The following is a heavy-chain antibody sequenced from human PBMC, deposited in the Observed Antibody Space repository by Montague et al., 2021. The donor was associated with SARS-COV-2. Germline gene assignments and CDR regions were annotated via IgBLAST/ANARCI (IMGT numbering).Heavy chain of an antibody. D-gene: IGHD6-19*01. CDR3: ARYEAVADAFDI. V-gene: IGHV4-59*11. J-gene: IGHJ3*02. CDR2: IYYSGTT. CDR1: GASISSHY. Sequence: SETLSLTCSVSGASISSHYWSWIRQSPGKGLEWIGYIYYSGTTIYNPSLESRVTISVDTSSNVFSLKLRSVTAADTAIYYCARYEAVADAFDIWGQGTVVTAS.